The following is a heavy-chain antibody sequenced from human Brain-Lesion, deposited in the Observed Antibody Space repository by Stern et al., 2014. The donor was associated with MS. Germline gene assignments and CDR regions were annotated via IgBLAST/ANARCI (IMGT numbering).Heavy chain of an antibody. CDR3: AEGGSYGFVY. Sequence: QLVESGAEVKKTGSSVKVSCQASGNTFTNRYLNWVRQAPGHALEWMGWITPFTGNPHHAQNFQDRVTITMDRSMSTAYMDLSSLRSDDTAIYFCAEGGSYGFVYWGQGTLVTVSS. V-gene: IGHV1-45*02. D-gene: IGHD4-17*01. J-gene: IGHJ4*02. CDR1: GNTFTNRY. CDR2: ITPFTGNP.